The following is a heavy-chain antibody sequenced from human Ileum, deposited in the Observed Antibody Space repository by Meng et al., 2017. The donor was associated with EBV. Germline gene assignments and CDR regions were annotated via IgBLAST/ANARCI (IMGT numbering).Heavy chain of an antibody. J-gene: IGHJ4*02. V-gene: IGHV3-11*01. CDR2: IPSSGHAV. D-gene: IGHD5-12*01. Sequence: VASGGVFVKPGSSLILSCGAYGFTFSCYYMIWTRQAPGKRLEWLSYIPSSGHAVEYADSVKGRFTISRDNAKNSLYLQMNSLRAEDTAVYYCARENSGGFSGCDYWGQGTLVTVSS. CDR3: ARENSGGFSGCDY. CDR1: GFTFSCYY.